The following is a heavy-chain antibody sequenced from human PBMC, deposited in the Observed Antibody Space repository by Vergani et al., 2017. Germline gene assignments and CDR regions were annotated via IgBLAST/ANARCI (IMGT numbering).Heavy chain of an antibody. V-gene: IGHV3-9*01. J-gene: IGHJ4*02. Sequence: EVQLVESGGGLVQPGRSLRLSCAASGFTFDDYAMHWVRQAPGKGLEWVSGISWNSGSIGYADSVKGRFTISRDNAKNSLYLQMNSLRAEDTALYYCAKDKIAVAGTMGEFFDYGGQGTLVTVPS. CDR3: AKDKIAVAGTMGEFFDY. D-gene: IGHD6-19*01. CDR1: GFTFDDYA. CDR2: ISWNSGSI.